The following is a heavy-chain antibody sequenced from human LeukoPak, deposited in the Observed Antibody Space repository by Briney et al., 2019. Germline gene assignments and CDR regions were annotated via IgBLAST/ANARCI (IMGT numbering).Heavy chain of an antibody. CDR3: ARVSAVAGAFSY. CDR1: GGSISSYY. D-gene: IGHD6-19*01. V-gene: IGHV4-4*07. CDR2: IYTSGST. Sequence: TASETLSLTCTVSGGSISSYYWSWIRQPAGKGLEWIGRIYTSGSTNYNPSLKSRVTMSVDTSKNQFSLKLSSVTAADTAVYYCARVSAVAGAFSYWGQGTLVTVSS. J-gene: IGHJ4*02.